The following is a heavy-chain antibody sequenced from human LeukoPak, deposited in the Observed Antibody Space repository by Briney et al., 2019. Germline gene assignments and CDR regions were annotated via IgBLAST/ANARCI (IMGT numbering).Heavy chain of an antibody. V-gene: IGHV3-7*03. D-gene: IGHD2-2*01. J-gene: IGHJ1*01. CDR2: IKQDGSEK. CDR1: GFTFSSYW. Sequence: GGSLRLSCAASGFTFSSYWMSWVRQAPGKGLEWVANIKQDGSEKYYVDPVKGRFTISRDNAKNSLYLQMNSLRAEDTAVYYCARDQGMAVPAAMQYFQHWGQGTLVTVSS. CDR3: ARDQGMAVPAAMQYFQH.